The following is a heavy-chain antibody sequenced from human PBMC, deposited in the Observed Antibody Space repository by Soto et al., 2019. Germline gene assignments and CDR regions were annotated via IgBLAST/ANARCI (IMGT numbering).Heavy chain of an antibody. CDR1: GYTFTGYY. J-gene: IGHJ4*02. D-gene: IGHD4-17*01. Sequence: GASVKVSCKASGYTFTGYYMHWVRQAPGQGLEWMGWINPNSGGTNYAQKFQGWVTMTRDTSISTAYMELSRLRSDDTAVYYCARGPSPTTAIPFDCWGQGTLVTVSS. CDR3: ARGPSPTTAIPFDC. V-gene: IGHV1-2*04. CDR2: INPNSGGT.